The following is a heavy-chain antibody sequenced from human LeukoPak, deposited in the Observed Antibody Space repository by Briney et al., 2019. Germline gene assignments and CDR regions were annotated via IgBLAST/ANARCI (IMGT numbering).Heavy chain of an antibody. CDR3: ARGPVRP. D-gene: IGHD4-17*01. J-gene: IGHJ5*02. V-gene: IGHV3-23*01. CDR1: GFTFRYSG. CDR2: VSGSGGGT. Sequence: GGTLRLSCAASGFTFRYSGMSWVRQAPGKGLEWVSAVSGSGGGTYYADSVKGRFTISRDNAKNSLYLQMNSLRAEDTAVYYCARGPVRPWGQGTLVTVSS.